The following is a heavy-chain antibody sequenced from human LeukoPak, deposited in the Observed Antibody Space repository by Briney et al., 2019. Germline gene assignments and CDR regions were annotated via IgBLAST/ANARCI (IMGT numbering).Heavy chain of an antibody. J-gene: IGHJ3*02. CDR2: INQDGSEK. CDR1: GFTFSSYW. Sequence: GGSLRLSCAVSGFTFSSYWMSWVRQAPGKGLEWVANINQDGSEKHYVDSVKGRFTISRDNAKNSVYLHMNSLRAEDTAVYYCARDRHFVAFDIWGQGTMVTVSS. CDR3: ARDRHFVAFDI. V-gene: IGHV3-7*01.